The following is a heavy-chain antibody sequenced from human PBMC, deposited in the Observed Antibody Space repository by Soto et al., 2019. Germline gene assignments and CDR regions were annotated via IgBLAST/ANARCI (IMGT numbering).Heavy chain of an antibody. D-gene: IGHD6-19*01. CDR2: IYSGGST. J-gene: IGHJ6*02. CDR1: GFTVSSNY. Sequence: EVQLVESGGGLVQPGGSLRLSCAASGFTVSSNYMSWVRQAPGKGLEWVSVIYSGGSTYYADSVKGRFTISRDNSKNTLNLQMNSLRDEDTAVYYCARDRGSGWYKDRVYYYYGMDVWGQGTTVTVSS. CDR3: ARDRGSGWYKDRVYYYYGMDV. V-gene: IGHV3-66*01.